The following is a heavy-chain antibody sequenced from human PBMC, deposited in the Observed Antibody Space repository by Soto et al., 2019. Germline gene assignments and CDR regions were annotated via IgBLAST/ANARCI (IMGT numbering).Heavy chain of an antibody. V-gene: IGHV4-34*01. CDR2: INQSGST. CDR3: ARTYSSSWSPFDY. Sequence: QVQLQQWGAGLLKPSETLSLTCAVYGGSFSGYYWSWIRQPPGKGLEWIGEINQSGSTNYNPSLKSRVTISVDTSKTQFSLKLSSVTAADTAVYYCARTYSSSWSPFDYWGQGTLVTVSS. J-gene: IGHJ4*02. CDR1: GGSFSGYY. D-gene: IGHD6-13*01.